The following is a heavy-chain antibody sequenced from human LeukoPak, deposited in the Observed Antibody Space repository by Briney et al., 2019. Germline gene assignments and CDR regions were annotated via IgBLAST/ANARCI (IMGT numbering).Heavy chain of an antibody. CDR1: GGSISSYY. V-gene: IGHV4-59*08. CDR2: IYYSGST. CDR3: ARHGLTTRFDP. D-gene: IGHD4-11*01. Sequence: SETLSLTCTVSGGSISSYYWSWIRQPPGKGLEWIGYIYYSGSTYYNPSLKSRVTISVDTSKNQFSLKLSSVTAADTAVYYCARHGLTTRFDPWGQGTLVTVSS. J-gene: IGHJ5*02.